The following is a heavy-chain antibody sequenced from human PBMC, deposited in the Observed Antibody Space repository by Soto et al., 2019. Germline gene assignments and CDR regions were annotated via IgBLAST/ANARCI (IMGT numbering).Heavy chain of an antibody. D-gene: IGHD2-15*01. CDR3: AADRGYCSGGSCYYYYYMDV. CDR1: GYTFTSYG. J-gene: IGHJ6*03. CDR2: IIAYNGST. Sequence: ASVKVSCKASGYTFTSYGISWVRQAPGQGLEWIGWIIAYNGSTNYAQKFQERVTITRDMSTSTAYMELSSLRSEDTAVYYCAADRGYCSGGSCYYYYYMDVWGKGTTVTVS. V-gene: IGHV1-18*01.